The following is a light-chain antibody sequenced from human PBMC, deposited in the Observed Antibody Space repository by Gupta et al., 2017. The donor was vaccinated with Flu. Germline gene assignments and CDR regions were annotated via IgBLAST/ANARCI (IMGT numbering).Light chain of an antibody. Sequence: EIVLTQSPATLSLSPGERATLSCRASQSVRSYLAWYKQKPGQAPRLLIYDASNRDTGIPARFSGSGYGRDLTLTISSREPEDFAGYYCQQRSNWPSITFGGGTKVEIK. CDR1: QSVRSY. V-gene: IGKV3-11*02. CDR3: QQRSNWPSIT. J-gene: IGKJ4*01. CDR2: DAS.